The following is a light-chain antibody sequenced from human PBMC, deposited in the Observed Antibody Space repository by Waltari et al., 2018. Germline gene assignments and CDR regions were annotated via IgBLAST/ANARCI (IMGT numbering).Light chain of an antibody. CDR1: RGSIDSNY. J-gene: IGLJ3*02. V-gene: IGLV6-57*01. CDR3: LSFDNTLWV. Sequence: FMLTQPHSVSESPGKTVNISCTRTRGSIDSNYVQWYQQRPGRSPTTVIYDDYQRPSGVPTRFSASIDRASNSASLTIAGLTTEDEADYYCLSFDNTLWVFGGGTKLTVL. CDR2: DDY.